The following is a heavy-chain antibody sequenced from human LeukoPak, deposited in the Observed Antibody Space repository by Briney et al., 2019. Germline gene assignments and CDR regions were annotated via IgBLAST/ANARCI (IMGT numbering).Heavy chain of an antibody. CDR1: GFTFSSYW. Sequence: GGSLRLSCAASGFTFSSYWMSWVRQAPGKGLEWVANIKQDGSEKYYVDSVKGRFTISRDNAKNSLYLQMNSLRAADTAVYYCARDDYSSSWYRDWFDPWGQGTLVTVSS. J-gene: IGHJ5*02. CDR3: ARDDYSSSWYRDWFDP. D-gene: IGHD6-13*01. CDR2: IKQDGSEK. V-gene: IGHV3-7*03.